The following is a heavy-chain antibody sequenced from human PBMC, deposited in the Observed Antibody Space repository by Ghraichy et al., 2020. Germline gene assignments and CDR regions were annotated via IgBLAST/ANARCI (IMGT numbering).Heavy chain of an antibody. CDR2: ISAYNGNT. V-gene: IGHV1-18*04. CDR1: GYTFTSYG. D-gene: IGHD3-22*01. Sequence: ASVKVSCKASGYTFTSYGISWVRQAPGQGLEWMGWISAYNGNTNYAQKLQGRVTMTTDTSTSTAYMELRSLRSDDTAVYYCARDDSSGLNYYYYYGMDVWGQGTTVTVSS. CDR3: ARDDSSGLNYYYYYGMDV. J-gene: IGHJ6*02.